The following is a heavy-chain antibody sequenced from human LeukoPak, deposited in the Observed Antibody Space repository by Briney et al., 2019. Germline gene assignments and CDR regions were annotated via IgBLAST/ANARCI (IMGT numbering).Heavy chain of an antibody. V-gene: IGHV1-18*01. CDR2: ISAYNGNT. D-gene: IGHD2-8*01. Sequence: ASVKVSCKASGYTFTSYGISWVRQAPGQGLEWMGWISAYNGNTNYAQKLQGRVTMTTDTSTSTAYMELRSLRSVDTAVYYCARDAKRYCTNGVCYEFDYWGQGTLVTVSS. CDR3: ARDAKRYCTNGVCYEFDY. J-gene: IGHJ4*02. CDR1: GYTFTSYG.